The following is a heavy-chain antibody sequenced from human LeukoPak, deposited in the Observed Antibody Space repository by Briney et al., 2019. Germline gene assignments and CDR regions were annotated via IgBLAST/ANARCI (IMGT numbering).Heavy chain of an antibody. CDR2: ISSSSSYI. CDR3: ARDRDGSYDAFDI. V-gene: IGHV3-21*01. D-gene: IGHD5-24*01. CDR1: GFTFSSYS. Sequence: GGSLRLSCAASGFTFSSYSMNWVRQAPGKGLEWVSSISSSSSYIYYADSVKGRFTISRDNAKNSLYLQMTSLRAEDTAVYYCARDRDGSYDAFDIWGQGTMVTVSS. J-gene: IGHJ3*02.